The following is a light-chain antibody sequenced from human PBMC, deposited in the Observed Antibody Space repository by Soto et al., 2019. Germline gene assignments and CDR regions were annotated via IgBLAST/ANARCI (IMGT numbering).Light chain of an antibody. CDR2: AAS. CDR3: QQYGTSPPD. V-gene: IGKV3-20*01. Sequence: EIVLTQSPGTLSLSPGERATLSCRASQSVISTDLAWYQQKPGQAPRLLVYAASSRASCIPDRFSGSGSGTDVTLTISRLEPEDFAVYYCQQYGTSPPDFGGGTRGES. CDR1: QSVISTD. J-gene: IGKJ4*01.